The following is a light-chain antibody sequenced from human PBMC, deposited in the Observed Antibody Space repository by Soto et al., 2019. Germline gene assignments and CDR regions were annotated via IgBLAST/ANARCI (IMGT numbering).Light chain of an antibody. Sequence: QSALTQPASVSGSAGQSITISCSGTMRDVGAYNLVSWYQQNPGTAPKLIIYEVRNRPSGISSRFSGSRSGNTASLTISGLQAEDEGDYSCSAYTACSTRVFGGGTKVTVL. CDR1: MRDVGAYNL. J-gene: IGLJ3*02. V-gene: IGLV2-14*01. CDR2: EVR. CDR3: SAYTACSTRV.